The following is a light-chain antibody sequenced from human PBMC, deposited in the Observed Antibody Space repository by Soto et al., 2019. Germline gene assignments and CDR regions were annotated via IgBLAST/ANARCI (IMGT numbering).Light chain of an antibody. CDR2: GAS. V-gene: IGKV3-20*01. CDR3: QQYNDWPT. Sequence: VLTQSPGTLSLSPGERGTLSCRASQSVSSNYLAWYQQKPGQAPRLLLYGASSRATGIPDRFSGSGSGTDFTLTISRLEPEDFAVYYCQQYNDWPTFGQGTKVDNK. CDR1: QSVSSNY. J-gene: IGKJ1*01.